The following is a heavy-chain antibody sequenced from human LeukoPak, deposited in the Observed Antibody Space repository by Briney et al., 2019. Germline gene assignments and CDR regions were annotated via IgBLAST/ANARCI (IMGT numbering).Heavy chain of an antibody. CDR3: ARDLRDSRESYGSDY. CDR1: GFTVSTNY. Sequence: PGGSLRLSCAASGFTVSTNYMSWVRQAPGKGLEWVSVIYSGGSTHYADSVKGRFTISRDNSKNTLYLQMNSLRPEDTAVYFCARDLRDSRESYGSDYWGQGTLVTVSS. V-gene: IGHV3-53*01. CDR2: IYSGGST. D-gene: IGHD1-26*01. J-gene: IGHJ4*02.